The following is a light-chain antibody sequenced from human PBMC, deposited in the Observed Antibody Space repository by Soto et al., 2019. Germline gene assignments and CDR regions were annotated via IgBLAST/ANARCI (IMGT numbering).Light chain of an antibody. CDR3: LLSYNGPYV. CDR2: DTT. Sequence: QAVVTQEPSVTVSPGGTVTLTCGSSTGAVTNGHYPYWFQQKPGQAPRTLIYDTTNRHSWTPARFSGSLLGGKAALTLSGAQPEDGAEYYCLLSYNGPYVFGTGTKVTVL. CDR1: TGAVTNGHY. J-gene: IGLJ1*01. V-gene: IGLV7-46*01.